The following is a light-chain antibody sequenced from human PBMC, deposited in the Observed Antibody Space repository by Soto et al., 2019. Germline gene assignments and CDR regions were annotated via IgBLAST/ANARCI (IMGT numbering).Light chain of an antibody. J-gene: IGKJ1*01. CDR3: QQFGSSPRT. Sequence: EIVLTQAQATLSLSPGGRATLSCRASQSVSSYLAWYQQKPGQAPRLLMYGASRRPTGIPDRFSGSGSGTDFTLTISRLEPEDFAVYYCQQFGSSPRTFGQGTKVDIK. CDR1: QSVSSY. CDR2: GAS. V-gene: IGKV3-20*01.